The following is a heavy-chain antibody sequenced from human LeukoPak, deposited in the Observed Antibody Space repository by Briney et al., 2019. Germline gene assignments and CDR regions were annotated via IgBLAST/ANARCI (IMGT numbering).Heavy chain of an antibody. CDR2: VTSSSRTI. V-gene: IGHV3-48*01. J-gene: IGHJ4*02. D-gene: IGHD2-15*01. Sequence: GGSLRLSCAASGFTFSSYSMNWVRQAPGKGPEWIAYVTSSSRTIYYADSVKGRFAISRDNVKSSLYLQLDSLRAEDTAVYYCARDLIGGNAYDYWGQGALVTVSS. CDR3: ARDLIGGNAYDY. CDR1: GFTFSSYS.